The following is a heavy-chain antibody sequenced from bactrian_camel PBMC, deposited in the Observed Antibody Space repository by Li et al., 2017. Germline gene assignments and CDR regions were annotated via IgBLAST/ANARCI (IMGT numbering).Heavy chain of an antibody. CDR2: INRGSTSS. D-gene: IGHD5*01. Sequence: VQLVESGGGSVQVGGSLRLSCAASGFTFSSHDMTWVRQAPGKGLEWVSSINRGSTSSYYADSVKGRFTISRDNGENTLYLQLNSLKTEDTAMYYCAKDYVDGLGIEYWGQGTQVTVS. CDR1: GFTFSSHD. J-gene: IGHJ4*01. CDR3: AKDYVDGLGIEY. V-gene: IGHV3S40*01.